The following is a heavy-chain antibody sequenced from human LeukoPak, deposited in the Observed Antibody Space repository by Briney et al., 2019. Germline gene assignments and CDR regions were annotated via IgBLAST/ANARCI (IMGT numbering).Heavy chain of an antibody. CDR1: GGSISSGSYS. CDR2: IYYSGST. D-gene: IGHD6-19*01. V-gene: IGHV4-61*01. CDR3: AREVGWQNDY. Sequence: PSETLSLTCTVSGGSISSGSYSWSWIRQPPGKGLEWIGYIYYSGSTNYNPSLKSRVTISVDTSKNQFSLKLSSVTAADTAVYYCAREVGWQNDYWGQGTLVTVSS. J-gene: IGHJ4*02.